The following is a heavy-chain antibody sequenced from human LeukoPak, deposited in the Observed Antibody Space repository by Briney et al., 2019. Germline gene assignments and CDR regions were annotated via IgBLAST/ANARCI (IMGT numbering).Heavy chain of an antibody. Sequence: SETLSLTCTVSGGSISSYYWSWIRQPPGKGLEWIGYIYYSGSTNYNPSLKSRVTISVDTSKNQFSLKLSSVTAADTAVYYCARDSRDNWNDRLYYGMDVWGQGTTVTVSS. D-gene: IGHD1-20*01. CDR3: ARDSRDNWNDRLYYGMDV. CDR2: IYYSGST. CDR1: GGSISSYY. V-gene: IGHV4-59*12. J-gene: IGHJ6*02.